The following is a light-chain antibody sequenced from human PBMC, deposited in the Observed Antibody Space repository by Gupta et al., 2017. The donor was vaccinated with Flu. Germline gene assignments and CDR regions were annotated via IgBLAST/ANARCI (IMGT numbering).Light chain of an antibody. Sequence: EIVLTQSPGTLSLSPGERATLSCRASQSVNNNYLAWYQQMPGQVPRLLIYGASSRATGIPDRFSGSGSGTDFTLTISRLEPEDFALYYCQQYGGSSGTFGQWTKVEIK. V-gene: IGKV3-20*01. J-gene: IGKJ1*01. CDR1: QSVNNNY. CDR2: GAS. CDR3: QQYGGSSGT.